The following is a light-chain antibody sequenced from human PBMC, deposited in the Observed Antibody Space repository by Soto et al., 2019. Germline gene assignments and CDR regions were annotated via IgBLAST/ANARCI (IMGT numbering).Light chain of an antibody. CDR1: SSDIGAYNY. J-gene: IGLJ1*01. CDR2: DVN. V-gene: IGLV2-11*01. Sequence: QSALTQPRSVSGSPGQSVTISCTGTSSDIGAYNYVSWYQQHPGQAPKLMIYDVNERPSGVPDRFSGSKSGNTASLTISGLQAEDEADYYCCSYAGSYTFVFGSGTKVTVL. CDR3: CSYAGSYTFV.